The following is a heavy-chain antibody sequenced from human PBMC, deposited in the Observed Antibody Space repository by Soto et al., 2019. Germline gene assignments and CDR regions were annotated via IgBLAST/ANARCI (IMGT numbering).Heavy chain of an antibody. CDR1: GFTFSSYD. CDR2: IGTAGDT. J-gene: IGHJ4*02. V-gene: IGHV3-13*04. Sequence: GGSLRLSCSASGFTFSSYDIHWVRQGPGKGLEWVSAIGTAGDTNYAGSVKGRFTISRENAKNSLYLQMNSLRAGDTAIYFCARAIGPTLFDYWGQGTLVTVSS. D-gene: IGHD3-22*01. CDR3: ARAIGPTLFDY.